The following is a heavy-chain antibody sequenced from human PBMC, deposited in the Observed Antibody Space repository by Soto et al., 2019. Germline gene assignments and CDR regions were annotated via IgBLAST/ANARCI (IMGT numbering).Heavy chain of an antibody. Sequence: QVQLVQSGAEVKKPGASVKVSCKASGYTFTSYGISWVRQAPGQGLEWMGWISAYNGNTNYAQKFQGWVTKTRDTSISTAYMELSRLRSDDTAEYYCARAPAGSSFYVVPFAYWGQGTLVTVSS. V-gene: IGHV1-18*04. CDR3: ARAPAGSSFYVVPFAY. J-gene: IGHJ4*02. D-gene: IGHD6-6*01. CDR2: ISAYNGNT. CDR1: GYTFTSYG.